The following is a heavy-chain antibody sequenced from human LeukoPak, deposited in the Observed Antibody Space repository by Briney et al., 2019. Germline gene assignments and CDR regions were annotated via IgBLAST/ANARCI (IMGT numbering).Heavy chain of an antibody. Sequence: GGSLRLSCAASGFTFDDYGMSWVRQAPGKGLEWVSGINWNGGSTGYADSVKGRFTISRDNAKNSLYLQMNSLRAEDTALYYCARHKRDIEVVPAAGGAFDIWGQGTMVTVSS. CDR2: INWNGGST. CDR1: GFTFDDYG. V-gene: IGHV3-20*04. J-gene: IGHJ3*02. CDR3: ARHKRDIEVVPAAGGAFDI. D-gene: IGHD2-2*01.